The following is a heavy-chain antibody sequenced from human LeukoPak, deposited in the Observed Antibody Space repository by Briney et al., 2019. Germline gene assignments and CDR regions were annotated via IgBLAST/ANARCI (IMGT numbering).Heavy chain of an antibody. D-gene: IGHD3-16*01. Sequence: SETLSLTCTVSGGSISSGSYYWSWIRQPAGKGLEWIGRIYTSGSTNYNPSLKSRVTILVDTSKNQMSLKLTSVTAADTAVYYCARWFWGSALDVWGKGTTVTISS. J-gene: IGHJ6*04. CDR3: ARWFWGSALDV. CDR1: GGSISSGSYY. CDR2: IYTSGST. V-gene: IGHV4-61*02.